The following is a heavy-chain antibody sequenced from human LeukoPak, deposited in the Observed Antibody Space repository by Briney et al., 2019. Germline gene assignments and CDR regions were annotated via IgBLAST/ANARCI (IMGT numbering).Heavy chain of an antibody. CDR3: ARDNSGSSWYYYYYGMDV. J-gene: IGHJ6*02. Sequence: PGGSLRLSCAASGFTFSSYWMHWVRQAPGKGLVWVSRINSDGSSTSYADSVKGRFTISRDNAKNSLYLQMNSLRAEDTAVYYCARDNSGSSWYYYYYGMDVWGQGTTVTVSS. CDR1: GFTFSSYW. D-gene: IGHD6-13*01. CDR2: INSDGSST. V-gene: IGHV3-74*01.